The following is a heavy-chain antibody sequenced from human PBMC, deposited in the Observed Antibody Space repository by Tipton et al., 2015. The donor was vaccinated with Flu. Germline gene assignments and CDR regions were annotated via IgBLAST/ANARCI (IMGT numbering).Heavy chain of an antibody. CDR1: GFTFSSYS. J-gene: IGHJ4*02. V-gene: IGHV3-21*01. CDR3: ARGGGYNPYYFDY. D-gene: IGHD5-24*01. Sequence: SLRLSCAASGFTFSSYSMDWVRQAPGKGLEWVSSVSSSSSYIYYRDSVKGRFTISRDNAKNSLFLQMNSLRAEDTAVYYCARGGGYNPYYFDYWGQGALVTVSS. CDR2: VSSSSSYI.